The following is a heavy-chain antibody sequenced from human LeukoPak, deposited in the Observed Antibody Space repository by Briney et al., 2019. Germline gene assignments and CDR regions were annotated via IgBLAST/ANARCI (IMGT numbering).Heavy chain of an antibody. CDR3: ARVGTYGSGSYLSWLDY. D-gene: IGHD3-10*01. CDR1: GGSISSYY. Sequence: SETLSLTCTVSGGSISSYYWSWIRQPPGKGLEWIGYIYYSGSTNYNPSLKSRVTISVDTSKNQFSLKLSSVTAADTAVYYCARVGTYGSGSYLSWLDYWGGGNLGTVSS. CDR2: IYYSGST. V-gene: IGHV4-59*01. J-gene: IGHJ4*02.